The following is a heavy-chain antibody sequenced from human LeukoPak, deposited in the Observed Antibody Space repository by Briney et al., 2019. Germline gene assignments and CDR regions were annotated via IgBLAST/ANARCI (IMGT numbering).Heavy chain of an antibody. D-gene: IGHD3-10*01. CDR1: GFTFDDYA. Sequence: PGRSLRLSCAASGFTFDDYAMHWVRQAPGKGLEWVSGISWNSGSIGYADSVKGRFTISRDNAKNSLYLQMNSLRAEDTAVYYCARERYYDYFDYWGQGTLVTVSS. V-gene: IGHV3-9*01. J-gene: IGHJ4*02. CDR3: ARERYYDYFDY. CDR2: ISWNSGSI.